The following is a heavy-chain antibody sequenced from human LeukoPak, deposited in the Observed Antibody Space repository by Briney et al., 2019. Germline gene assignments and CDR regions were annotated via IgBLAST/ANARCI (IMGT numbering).Heavy chain of an antibody. CDR1: GFTFSDYN. J-gene: IGHJ4*02. CDR2: ISGSGGST. CDR3: ASRYGDSGSPFDY. Sequence: PGRPLRLSCAASGFTFSDYNMHWVRQAPGKGLEWVSAISGSGGSTYYADSVKGRFTISRDNSKNTLYLQMNSLRAEDTAVYYCASRYGDSGSPFDYWGQGTLVTVSS. V-gene: IGHV3-23*01. D-gene: IGHD4-17*01.